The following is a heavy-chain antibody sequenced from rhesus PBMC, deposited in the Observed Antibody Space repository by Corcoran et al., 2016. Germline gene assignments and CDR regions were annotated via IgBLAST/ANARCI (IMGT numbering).Heavy chain of an antibody. CDR1: GGSIGSSNW. Sequence: QVQLQESGPAVVKPSETLSLTCAVSGGSIGSSNWWSWIRQSPGKGLEWIGGIYGSGGITEYNPSLKSRVTISIDTSKNQFSLKLSSVTAADTAVYYCARRAIAAADLDYWGQGVLVTVSS. CDR2: IYGSGGIT. V-gene: IGHV4-93*02. D-gene: IGHD6-25*01. J-gene: IGHJ4*01. CDR3: ARRAIAAADLDY.